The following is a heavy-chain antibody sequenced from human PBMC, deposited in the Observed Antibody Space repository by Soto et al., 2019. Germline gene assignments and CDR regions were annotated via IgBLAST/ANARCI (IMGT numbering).Heavy chain of an antibody. CDR3: ARQEAALRDYSYGMDV. J-gene: IGHJ6*02. D-gene: IGHD6-25*01. Sequence: QVQLVQSGAEVKKPGSSVKVSCKASGGTFSRYAISWVRQAPGQGLEWMGGIIPIFGTANYAQKFQGRVTITADESTSKAYMELSSLRSEDTAVYYCARQEAALRDYSYGMDVWGQGTTVTVSS. CDR2: IIPIFGTA. V-gene: IGHV1-69*12. CDR1: GGTFSRYA.